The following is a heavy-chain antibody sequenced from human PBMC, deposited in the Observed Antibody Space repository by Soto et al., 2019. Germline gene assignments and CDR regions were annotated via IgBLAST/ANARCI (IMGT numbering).Heavy chain of an antibody. Sequence: SGPTLVNPTQTLTLTCTFSGFSLSTSGVGVGWIRQPPGKALEWLALISWNDDKRYSPSLKSRLTITKDISKNQVVLTMTNMDPVNTATYYWAHISLHYYDSSGYYLLYFDYWGQGTLVTVAS. CDR2: ISWNDDK. D-gene: IGHD3-22*01. CDR1: GFSLSTSGVG. J-gene: IGHJ4*02. CDR3: AHISLHYYDSSGYYLLYFDY. V-gene: IGHV2-5*01.